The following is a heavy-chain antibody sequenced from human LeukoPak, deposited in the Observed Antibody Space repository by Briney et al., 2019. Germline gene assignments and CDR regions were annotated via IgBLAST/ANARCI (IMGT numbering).Heavy chain of an antibody. Sequence: GASVKVSCKASGYTFTGYYMHWVRQAPEQGLEWMGWINPNSGDTNYAQKLQGRVTMTRDTSISTAYMELSRLKSDDTAVYYCAASYDFWGGYLNHDYWGQGTLVTVSS. D-gene: IGHD3-3*01. V-gene: IGHV1-2*02. CDR2: INPNSGDT. CDR3: AASYDFWGGYLNHDY. CDR1: GYTFTGYY. J-gene: IGHJ4*02.